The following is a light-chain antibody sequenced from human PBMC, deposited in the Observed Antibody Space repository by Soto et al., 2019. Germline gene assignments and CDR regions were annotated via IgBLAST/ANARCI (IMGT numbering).Light chain of an antibody. CDR2: LEGSGSY. Sequence: QLVLTQSSSASASLGSSVKLTCTLSSGHSSYIIAWHQQQPGKAPRYLMKLEGSGSYNTGGGVPDRFSGSSSGADRYLTISNLQFEDEANYYCETWDSNTRVFGGGTKLTVL. V-gene: IGLV4-60*02. CDR1: SGHSSYI. J-gene: IGLJ2*01. CDR3: ETWDSNTRV.